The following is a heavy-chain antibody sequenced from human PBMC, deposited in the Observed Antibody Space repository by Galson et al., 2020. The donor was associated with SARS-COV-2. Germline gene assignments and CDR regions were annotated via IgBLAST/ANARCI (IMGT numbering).Heavy chain of an antibody. CDR1: GGSISSYY. J-gene: IGHJ3*02. V-gene: IGHV4-59*01. Sequence: SETLSLTCTVSGGSISSYYWSWIRQPPGKGLEWIGYIYYSGSTNYNPSLKSAVTISVDTSKNQFSLKLSSVTAADTAVYYCAGKNTYYYYGRGGPAFDIWGQGTMVTVSS. CDR3: AGKNTYYYYGRGGPAFDI. CDR2: IYYSGST. D-gene: IGHD3-10*01.